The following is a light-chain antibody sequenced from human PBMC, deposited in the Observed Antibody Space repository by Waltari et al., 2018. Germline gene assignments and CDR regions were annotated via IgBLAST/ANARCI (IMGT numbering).Light chain of an antibody. J-gene: IGKJ1*01. CDR1: QSLLHSNGNTY. CDR2: LGS. Sequence: DIVVTQSPLSLPVTPGEPASISCRSSQSLLHSNGNTYLDWYLQKPGQSPQLLIYLGSNRASGVPDRFSGSGSGTDFTLKISRVEAEDVGVYYCMQSLRALWTFGQGTKVEIK. CDR3: MQSLRALWT. V-gene: IGKV2-28*01.